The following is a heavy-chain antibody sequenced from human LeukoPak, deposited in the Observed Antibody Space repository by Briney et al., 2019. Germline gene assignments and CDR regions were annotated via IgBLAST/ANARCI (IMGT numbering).Heavy chain of an antibody. CDR2: IIPILGIA. V-gene: IGHV1-69*04. D-gene: IGHD7-27*01. CDR3: ATGTGDTFDI. J-gene: IGHJ3*02. CDR1: GGTFSSYA. Sequence: SVKVSCKASGGTFSSYAISWVRRAPGQGLEWMGRIIPILGIANYAQKFQGRVTITADKSTSTAYMELSSLRSEDTAVYYCATGTGDTFDIWGQGTMVTVSS.